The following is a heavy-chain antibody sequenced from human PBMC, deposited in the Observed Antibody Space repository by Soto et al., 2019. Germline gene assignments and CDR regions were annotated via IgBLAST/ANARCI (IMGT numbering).Heavy chain of an antibody. CDR2: INSDGSSI. J-gene: IGHJ4*02. CDR3: AKDWYHTIDS. V-gene: IGHV3-74*01. CDR1: GFDFSNTW. D-gene: IGHD1-20*01. Sequence: GSLRLSCATSGFDFSNTWIHWVRQVPGQGLAWVSRINSDGSSIIYADSVKGRFTLSRDNAKNTVHLQMSSLRVEDTAVYYCAKDWYHTIDSWGQGIPVTVSS.